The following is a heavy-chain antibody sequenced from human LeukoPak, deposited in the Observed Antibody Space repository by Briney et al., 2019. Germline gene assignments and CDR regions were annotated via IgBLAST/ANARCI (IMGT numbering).Heavy chain of an antibody. Sequence: PGGSLRLSCAASGFTFSSYSMNWVRQAPGKGLEWVSSISSSSSYIYYADSVKGRFTISRDNAKNSLYLQMNSLRAEDMALYYCTKGSRDTYGFYFDYWGQGALVTVSS. CDR1: GFTFSSYS. J-gene: IGHJ4*02. D-gene: IGHD5-18*01. CDR3: TKGSRDTYGFYFDY. CDR2: ISSSSSYI. V-gene: IGHV3-21*01.